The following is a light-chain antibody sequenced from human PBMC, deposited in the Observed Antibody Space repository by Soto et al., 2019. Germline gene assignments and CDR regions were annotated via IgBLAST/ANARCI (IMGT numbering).Light chain of an antibody. Sequence: DIQMTQSPSSLSASVGDRVTITCRASQDINHFLAWYQQKAGKDPKLLIYAASALQSGVPSRFIGSGSGTDFTLTISSLQPEDAANYYCQKYVEAPKTFGQGTKLEIK. CDR2: AAS. CDR3: QKYVEAPKT. V-gene: IGKV1-27*01. CDR1: QDINHF. J-gene: IGKJ2*01.